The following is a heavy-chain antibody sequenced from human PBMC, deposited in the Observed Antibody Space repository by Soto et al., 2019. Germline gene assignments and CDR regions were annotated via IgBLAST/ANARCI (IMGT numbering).Heavy chain of an antibody. CDR2: IYYSGST. Sequence: PSETLSLTCTVSGGSISSSSYYWGWIRQPPGKGLEWIGSIYYSGSTYYNPSLKSRVTISVDTSKNQFSLKLSSVTAADTAVYYCARGGLSGWYEGDWFDPWGQGTLVTVYS. J-gene: IGHJ5*02. CDR1: GGSISSSSYY. CDR3: ARGGLSGWYEGDWFDP. D-gene: IGHD6-19*01. V-gene: IGHV4-39*01.